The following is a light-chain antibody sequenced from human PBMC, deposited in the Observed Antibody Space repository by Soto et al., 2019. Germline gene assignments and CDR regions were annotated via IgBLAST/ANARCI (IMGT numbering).Light chain of an antibody. V-gene: IGLV1-44*01. CDR1: SSNIGSNS. Sequence: QSVLTQPPSASGTPGQRVTMSCSGSSSNIGSNSVNWYQKLPGTAPTLLIYSTNQRPSGVPDRFSGSKSGTSASLAISGLQSADDADYYCAAWDDSLNGPGVVFGGGTKLTVL. J-gene: IGLJ2*01. CDR2: STN. CDR3: AAWDDSLNGPGVV.